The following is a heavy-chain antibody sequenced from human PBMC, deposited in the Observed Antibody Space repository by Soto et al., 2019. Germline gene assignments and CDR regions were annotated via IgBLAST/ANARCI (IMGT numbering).Heavy chain of an antibody. V-gene: IGHV3-33*01. D-gene: IGHD2-15*01. CDR3: AREHRPYGGRYYYYGMDV. CDR2: IWYDGSNK. Sequence: PGGSLRLSCAASGFTFISYGMQWVRQAPGKGMEWVAVIWYDGSNKYYADSVKGRFTISRDNSKNTLYLQMNSLRAEDTAVYYCAREHRPYGGRYYYYGMDVWGQGTTVTVSS. J-gene: IGHJ6*02. CDR1: GFTFISYG.